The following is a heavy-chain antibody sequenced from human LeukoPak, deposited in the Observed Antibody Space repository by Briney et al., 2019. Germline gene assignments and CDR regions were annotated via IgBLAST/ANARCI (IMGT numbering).Heavy chain of an antibody. CDR2: IYYRGST. V-gene: IGHV4-59*12. J-gene: IGHJ4*02. Sequence: SETLSLTCTVSGGSISSYYWSWIRQPPGKGLEWIGYIYYRGSTNYNPSLKSRVTISVDTSKNQFSLKLSSVTAADTAVYYCARESPYYDILTGAYFDYWGQGTLVTVSS. CDR3: ARESPYYDILTGAYFDY. D-gene: IGHD3-9*01. CDR1: GGSISSYY.